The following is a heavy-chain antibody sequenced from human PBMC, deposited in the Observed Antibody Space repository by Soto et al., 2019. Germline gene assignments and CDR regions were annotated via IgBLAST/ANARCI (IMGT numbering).Heavy chain of an antibody. CDR3: ERDIAAAGYNWFDP. CDR1: GGSISSSNW. CDR2: IYHSGST. Sequence: SETLSLTCAVSGGSISSSNWWSWVRQPPGKGLEWIGEIYHSGSTNYNPSLKSRVTISVDKSKNQFSLKLSSVTAADTAVYYCERDIAAAGYNWFDPWGQGTLVTSPQ. J-gene: IGHJ5*02. V-gene: IGHV4-4*02. D-gene: IGHD6-13*01.